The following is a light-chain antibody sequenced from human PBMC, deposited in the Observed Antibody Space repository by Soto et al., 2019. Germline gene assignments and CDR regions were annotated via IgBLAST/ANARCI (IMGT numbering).Light chain of an antibody. Sequence: DIQMPQSPSTLSASVGDRVTITCRASTSISTWLAWYQQKPGKAPKLLIYQASSLESGVPSRFSGSGSGTEFTLTISSLQPDDFATYYCGHYNSYSETFGQGTKVDIK. CDR3: GHYNSYSET. J-gene: IGKJ1*01. V-gene: IGKV1-5*03. CDR1: TSISTW. CDR2: QAS.